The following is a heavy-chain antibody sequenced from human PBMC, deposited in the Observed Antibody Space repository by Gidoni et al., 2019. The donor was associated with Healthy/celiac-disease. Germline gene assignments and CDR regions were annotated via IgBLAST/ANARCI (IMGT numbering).Heavy chain of an antibody. CDR3: ARIGHCSSTSCIHRDDY. Sequence: QVTLKESGPVLVKPTETLTLTCTVSGFSLSNARMGVSWIRQPPGKALEWLAHIFSNDEKSYSTSLKSRLTISKDTSKSQVVLTMTNMDPVDTATYYCARIGHCSSTSCIHRDDYWGQGTLVTVSS. V-gene: IGHV2-26*01. CDR1: GFSLSNARMG. J-gene: IGHJ4*02. CDR2: IFSNDEK. D-gene: IGHD2-2*01.